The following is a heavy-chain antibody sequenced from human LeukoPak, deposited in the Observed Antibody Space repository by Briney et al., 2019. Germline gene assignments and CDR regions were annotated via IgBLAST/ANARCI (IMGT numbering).Heavy chain of an antibody. J-gene: IGHJ6*03. CDR2: IFSTSSLM. D-gene: IGHD3-16*01. CDR1: GFTFSTYH. CDR3: ARDLRDSSMITYPYFMDV. V-gene: IGHV3-21*01. Sequence: PGGSLRLSCIASGFTFSTYHINWVRQARGKGLEWVSSIFSTSSLMFYADSVKGRFTISRDNAKNSVYLQMNSLRAEDTAVYFCARDLRDSSMITYPYFMDVWGKGTTVTISS.